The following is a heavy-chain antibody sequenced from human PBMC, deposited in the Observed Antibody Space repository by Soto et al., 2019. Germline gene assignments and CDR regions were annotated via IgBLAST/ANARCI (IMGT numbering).Heavy chain of an antibody. V-gene: IGHV3-30*18. D-gene: IGHD4-17*01. CDR1: GFTFSSYG. Sequence: QVQLVESGGGVVQPGRSLRLSCAASGFTFSSYGMHWVRQAPGKGLEWVAVISYDGSNKYYADSVKGRFTISRDNSKNTLYLQMNSLRAEDTSVYYCAKDRGDGAGYGDYADYWGQGTLVTVSS. J-gene: IGHJ4*02. CDR3: AKDRGDGAGYGDYADY. CDR2: ISYDGSNK.